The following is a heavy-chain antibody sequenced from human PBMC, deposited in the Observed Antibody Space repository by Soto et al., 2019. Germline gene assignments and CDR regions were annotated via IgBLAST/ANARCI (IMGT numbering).Heavy chain of an antibody. CDR2: TSQDGGSI. Sequence: QVQLEESGGGVVQPGRALRLSCAVFGFTFSSHVIHWVRQAPGKGLEWVAVTSQDGGSIYYAGSVKGRFTFYRDNSQITQYLQMNSLRGEDTAVYYCARRYCRGVSCKGNAGFDIWGQGTMVTVPS. V-gene: IGHV3-30*19. J-gene: IGHJ3*02. CDR3: ARRYCRGVSCKGNAGFDI. CDR1: GFTFSSHV. D-gene: IGHD2-15*01.